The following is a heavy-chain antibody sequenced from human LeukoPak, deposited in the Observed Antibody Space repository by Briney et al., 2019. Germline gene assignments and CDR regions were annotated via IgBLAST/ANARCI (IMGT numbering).Heavy chain of an antibody. CDR1: GVSSSSSY. J-gene: IGHJ4*02. Sequence: PSETLSLTCTVSGVSSSSSYWSWIRQPPGKGLEWIGYIFYTGDSNHNPSYKSRVSISLDTSKDQISLKLSSVTAADTAVYYCARHRFASPLDSWGQGTLVTVSS. D-gene: IGHD2-21*01. CDR2: IFYTGDS. V-gene: IGHV4-59*08. CDR3: ARHRFASPLDS.